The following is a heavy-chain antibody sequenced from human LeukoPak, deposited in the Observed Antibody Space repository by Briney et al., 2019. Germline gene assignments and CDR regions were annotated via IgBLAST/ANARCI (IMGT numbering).Heavy chain of an antibody. V-gene: IGHV3-49*04. CDR2: IRSKVYGGST. CDR3: CRDSSAGFWFGSSLDS. CDR1: GFTFGDYP. D-gene: IGHD3-10*01. J-gene: IGHJ4*02. Sequence: GGSLRLSCATSGFTFGDYPMTWVRQAPGKGLEWVGFIRSKVYGGSTEYAASVKGRFTISRDDSKGIAYLQMNSLSAEDTAVYYCCRDSSAGFWFGSSLDSWGQGTLVTVSS.